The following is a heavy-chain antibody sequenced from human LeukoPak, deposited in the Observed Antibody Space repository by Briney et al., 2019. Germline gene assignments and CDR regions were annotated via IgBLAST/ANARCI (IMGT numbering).Heavy chain of an antibody. CDR3: ARLVGATKNFDY. Sequence: SETLSLTCTVSGGSISSYYWRWIRQPPGKGLEWIGYIHYSGSTNYNPSLKSRVTISIDTSKNQFSLKLNSVTAADTAVYYCARLVGATKNFDYWGQGTLVTVSS. J-gene: IGHJ4*02. D-gene: IGHD1-26*01. CDR1: GGSISSYY. V-gene: IGHV4-59*01. CDR2: IHYSGST.